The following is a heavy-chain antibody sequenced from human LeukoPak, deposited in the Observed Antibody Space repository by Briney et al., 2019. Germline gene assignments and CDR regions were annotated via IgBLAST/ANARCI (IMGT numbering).Heavy chain of an antibody. D-gene: IGHD6-19*01. V-gene: IGHV1-18*01. CDR2: ISAYNGNT. Sequence: GASVKVSCKASGYTFTSYGISWVRQAPGQGLEWMGWISAYNGNTNYAQKLQGRVTMATDTSTSTAYMELRILRSDDTAVYYCAREGIAVAGLTVYYYYYMDVWGKGTTVTVSS. J-gene: IGHJ6*03. CDR3: AREGIAVAGLTVYYYYYMDV. CDR1: GYTFTSYG.